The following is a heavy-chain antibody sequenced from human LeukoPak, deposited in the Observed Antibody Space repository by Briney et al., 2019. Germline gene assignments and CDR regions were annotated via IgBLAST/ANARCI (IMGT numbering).Heavy chain of an antibody. Sequence: GGSLRLSCAASGFTFSSYSMNWIRQAPGKGLEWVSSFGTRSTSIYHAGSVKGRFAISRDNAKNSLYLQMNSLRAEDTAVYYCAREVSEGFDFWGQGTLVTVSS. CDR2: FGTRSTSI. V-gene: IGHV3-21*01. CDR3: AREVSEGFDF. J-gene: IGHJ4*02. CDR1: GFTFSSYS. D-gene: IGHD3-22*01.